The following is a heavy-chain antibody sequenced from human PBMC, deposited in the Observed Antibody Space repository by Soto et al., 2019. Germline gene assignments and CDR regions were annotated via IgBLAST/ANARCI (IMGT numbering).Heavy chain of an antibody. V-gene: IGHV3-30*18. D-gene: IGHD1-26*01. Sequence: QVQLVESGGGVVQPGKSLRLSCAASGFIFSNYGMHWVRQAPGKGLEWVALISFDGKHRHYADSVKGRFTIYRDNPKNTLYLELNCLRPEDTAVYYWTKRGGGVGGSEHPFFEYWGQGTLVTVSS. CDR3: TKRGGGVGGSEHPFFEY. J-gene: IGHJ4*02. CDR1: GFIFSNYG. CDR2: ISFDGKHR.